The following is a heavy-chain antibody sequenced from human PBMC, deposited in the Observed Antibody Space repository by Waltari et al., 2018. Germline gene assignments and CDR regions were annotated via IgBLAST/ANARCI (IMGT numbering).Heavy chain of an antibody. CDR3: AGQWFGEAYYYYGMDV. Sequence: QVQLQQLGAGLLKPSETLSLTCAVYGGSFGGYYWSWIRPPPGKGLEMIGEINHSGSTNYDPTLKSRVTISGDTSKNQFSLKLSSVTAADTAVYYCAGQWFGEAYYYYGMDVWGQGTTVTVSS. V-gene: IGHV4-34*01. D-gene: IGHD3-10*01. CDR1: GGSFGGYY. J-gene: IGHJ6*02. CDR2: INHSGST.